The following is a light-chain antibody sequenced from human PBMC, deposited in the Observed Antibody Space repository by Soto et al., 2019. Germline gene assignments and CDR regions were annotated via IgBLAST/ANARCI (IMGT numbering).Light chain of an antibody. CDR2: AAS. CDR3: QQRSNWPPIT. V-gene: IGKV3D-20*02. J-gene: IGKJ5*01. CDR1: QSVSSSH. Sequence: IVFAQAPATLPLSPGESAPLSCRAIQSVSSSHLAWYQHKPGQAPRLLIYAASSRATGSPDRFSGSGSGTDFTLTISSLEPEDFAVYYCQQRSNWPPITFGQGTRLEIK.